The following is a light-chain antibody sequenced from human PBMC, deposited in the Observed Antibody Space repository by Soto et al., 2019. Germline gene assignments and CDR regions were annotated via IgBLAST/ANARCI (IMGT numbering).Light chain of an antibody. J-gene: IGKJ1*01. Sequence: EKGVALGGATMSVYTGERATLSCRASQSVSSNLAWYQQKPGQAPRLLIYGASTRATGIPARFSGSGSGTEFTLTISSLQSEDFAIYYCQQCNNWPRTFGQGTKVDIK. CDR3: QQCNNWPRT. CDR2: GAS. V-gene: IGKV3-15*01. CDR1: QSVSSN.